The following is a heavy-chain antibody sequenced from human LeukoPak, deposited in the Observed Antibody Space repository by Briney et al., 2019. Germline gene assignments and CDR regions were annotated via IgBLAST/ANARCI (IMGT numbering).Heavy chain of an antibody. CDR1: GFTFSTYP. V-gene: IGHV3-64D*06. D-gene: IGHD4-17*01. CDR2: ISSNGDST. Sequence: AGGSLRLSRSASGFTFSTYPMHWVRQAPGKGLEYVSAISSNGDSTYYADSVKGRFTISRDNSKNTLYLQVSSLRAEDTAVYYCAKPFYGDYVGSWGQGTLVTVSS. CDR3: AKPFYGDYVGS. J-gene: IGHJ4*02.